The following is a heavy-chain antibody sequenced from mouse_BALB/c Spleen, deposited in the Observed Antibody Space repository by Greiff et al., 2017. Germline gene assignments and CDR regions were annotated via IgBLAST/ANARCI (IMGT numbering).Heavy chain of an antibody. V-gene: IGHV6-6*02. CDR3: TRNGNYYFDY. Sequence: EVQLVESGGGLVQPGGSMKLSCVASGFTFSNYWMNWVRQSPEKGLEWVAEIRLKSNNYATHYAESVKGRFTISRDDSKSSVYLQMNNLRAEDTGIYYCTRNGNYYFDYWGQGTTLTVSS. CDR2: IRLKSNNYAT. D-gene: IGHD2-1*01. CDR1: GFTFSNYW. J-gene: IGHJ2*01.